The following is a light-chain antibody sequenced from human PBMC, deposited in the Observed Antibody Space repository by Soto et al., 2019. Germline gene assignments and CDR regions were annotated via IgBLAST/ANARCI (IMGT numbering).Light chain of an antibody. V-gene: IGKV1-16*01. CDR3: QQYNSYSRT. J-gene: IGKJ1*01. Sequence: DIQMTQAPSTLSASVGDRFTVTCQASQDISNYLAWFQQKPGKVPKRLIYAASSLESGVPSRFSGSGSGTEFTLTISSLQPDDFATYYCQQYNSYSRTFGQGTKVDIK. CDR1: QDISNY. CDR2: AAS.